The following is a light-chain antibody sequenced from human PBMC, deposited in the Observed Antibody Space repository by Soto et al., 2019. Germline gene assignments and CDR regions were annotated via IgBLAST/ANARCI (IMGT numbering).Light chain of an antibody. CDR2: WAS. V-gene: IGKV4-1*01. CDR1: QSILYSSNNKNY. J-gene: IGKJ4*01. Sequence: DIVMTQSPDSLAVSLGERATINCKSSQSILYSSNNKNYLAWYQQRPGQSPKLLIYWASTRESGVPDRFSGSGSGTDFTLTISSLQAEDVAVYYCQQYYDRPLTCGGGTKVEIK. CDR3: QQYYDRPLT.